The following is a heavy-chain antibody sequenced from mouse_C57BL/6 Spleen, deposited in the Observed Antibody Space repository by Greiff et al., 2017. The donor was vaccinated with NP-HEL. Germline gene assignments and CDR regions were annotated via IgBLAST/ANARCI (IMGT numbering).Heavy chain of an antibody. D-gene: IGHD2-3*01. Sequence: EVQLQQSGTVLARPGASVKMSCKTSGYTFTSYWMHWVKQRPGQGLEWIGAIYPGNSDTSYNQKFKGKAKLTAVTSASTAYMELSSLTNEDAAVYYSTNYDGYYVAYWGQGTLVTVSA. CDR2: IYPGNSDT. J-gene: IGHJ3*01. CDR3: TNYDGYYVAY. V-gene: IGHV1-5*01. CDR1: GYTFTSYW.